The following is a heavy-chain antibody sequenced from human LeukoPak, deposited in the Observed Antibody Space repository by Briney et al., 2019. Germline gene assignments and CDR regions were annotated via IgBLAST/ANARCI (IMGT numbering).Heavy chain of an antibody. CDR3: ASDRCPPAYCGGDDLPHWFDP. D-gene: IGHD2-21*02. CDR1: GFTFSSYA. J-gene: IGHJ5*02. V-gene: IGHV3-30-3*01. Sequence: PGGSLRLSCAASGFTFSSYAMHWVRQAPGKGLEWVAVISYDGSNKYYADSVKGRFTISRDNSKNTLYLQMNSLRAEDTAVYYCASDRCPPAYCGGDDLPHWFDPWGQGTLVTVSS. CDR2: ISYDGSNK.